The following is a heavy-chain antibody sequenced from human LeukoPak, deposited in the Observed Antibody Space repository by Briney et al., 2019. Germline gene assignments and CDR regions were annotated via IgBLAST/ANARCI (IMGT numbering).Heavy chain of an antibody. CDR1: GYSFTSYW. Sequence: GESLKISCKGSGYSFTSYWIGWVRQIPGKGLEWMGVIYPGDSDTRYSPSFQGQVTISADKYISTAYLQWSSLKASHNAIYYCARHLRTELPFDYWGQGTLVTVSP. D-gene: IGHD1-7*01. CDR2: IYPGDSDT. J-gene: IGHJ4*02. V-gene: IGHV5-51*01. CDR3: ARHLRTELPFDY.